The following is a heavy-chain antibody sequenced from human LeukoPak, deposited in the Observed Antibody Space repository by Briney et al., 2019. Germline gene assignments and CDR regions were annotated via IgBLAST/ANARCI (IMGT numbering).Heavy chain of an antibody. D-gene: IGHD1-26*01. V-gene: IGHV3-23*01. Sequence: GGSLRLSCVASGFIFGNYWMSWVRQAPGKGLEWVSYISSSGSTTYYADSVKGRFTISRDSSKSTLYLQMNSLRAEDTAVYYCAKGREAYSGSYTPFDYWGQGTLVTVSS. CDR2: ISSSGSTT. J-gene: IGHJ4*02. CDR3: AKGREAYSGSYTPFDY. CDR1: GFIFGNYW.